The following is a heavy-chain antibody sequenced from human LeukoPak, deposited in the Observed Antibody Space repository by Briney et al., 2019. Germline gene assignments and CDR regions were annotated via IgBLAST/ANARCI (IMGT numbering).Heavy chain of an antibody. V-gene: IGHV4-34*01. J-gene: IGHJ4*02. Sequence: LSETLSLTCAVYGGSFSGYYWSWIRQPPGKGLEWIGEINHSGSTNYNPSLKSRVTISVDTSKNQFSLKLSSVTAADTAVYYCARGGRFGSSSFDYWGQGTLVTVSS. CDR3: ARGGRFGSSSFDY. CDR1: GGSFSGYY. D-gene: IGHD6-6*01. CDR2: INHSGST.